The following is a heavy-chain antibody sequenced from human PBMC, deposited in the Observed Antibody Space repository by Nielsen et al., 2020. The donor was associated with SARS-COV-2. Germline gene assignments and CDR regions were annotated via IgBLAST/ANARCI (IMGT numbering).Heavy chain of an antibody. V-gene: IGHV1-24*01. D-gene: IGHD3-9*01. Sequence: ASVKVSCKVSGYTLTELSMHWVRQAPGKGLEWMGGFDPEDGETIYAQKFQGRVTMTEDTSTDTAYMELSSLRSEDTAVYYCATVIGSNVLRYFGWAYWGQGTLVTVSS. J-gene: IGHJ4*02. CDR1: GYTLTELS. CDR3: ATVIGSNVLRYFGWAY. CDR2: FDPEDGET.